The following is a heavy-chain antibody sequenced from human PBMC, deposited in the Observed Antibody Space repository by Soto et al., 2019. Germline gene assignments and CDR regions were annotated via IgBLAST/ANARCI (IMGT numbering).Heavy chain of an antibody. V-gene: IGHV1-18*04. CDR2: INTYKGDT. CDR3: ARDAAFWSGRNLNWFDS. CDR1: GYTFRNYA. D-gene: IGHD3-3*01. Sequence: QVHLVQSGAEVKEPGVSVKVSCKASGYTFRNYAITWVRQAPGQGLEWMGCINTYKGDTNYAHKFQGRVTMTTDTSTSTAYMELRSLRSDDTAIYYCARDAAFWSGRNLNWFDSWGQGTLVTVSS. J-gene: IGHJ5*01.